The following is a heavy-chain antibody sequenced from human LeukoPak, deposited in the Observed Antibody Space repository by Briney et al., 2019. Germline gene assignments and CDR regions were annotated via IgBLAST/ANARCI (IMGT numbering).Heavy chain of an antibody. V-gene: IGHV3-23*01. Sequence: GGSLRLSCAASGFTFSSYAMSWVRQAPGKGLEWVSAISGSGGSTYCADSVKGRFTISRDNSKNTLYLQMNSLRAEDTAVYYCAGGGYEYYFDYWGQGTLVTVSS. CDR2: ISGSGGST. J-gene: IGHJ4*02. CDR3: AGGGYEYYFDY. D-gene: IGHD5-12*01. CDR1: GFTFSSYA.